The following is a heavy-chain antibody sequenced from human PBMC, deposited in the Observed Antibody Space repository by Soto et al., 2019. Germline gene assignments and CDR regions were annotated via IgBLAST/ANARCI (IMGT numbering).Heavy chain of an antibody. J-gene: IGHJ5*02. CDR1: GYNFMRYG. CDR2: INVDNGET. V-gene: IGHV1-18*04. Sequence: QVQLVQSGAEVKKPGASVKVSCKASGYNFMRYGFKWVRQAPGQGLEWMGWINVDNGETKYPQKIQGRVTMTTDTSTSSVYMELRSLIADDTAVYYCARWISGGYSDWFDPWGHGTLVTVSS. D-gene: IGHD1-26*01. CDR3: ARWISGGYSDWFDP.